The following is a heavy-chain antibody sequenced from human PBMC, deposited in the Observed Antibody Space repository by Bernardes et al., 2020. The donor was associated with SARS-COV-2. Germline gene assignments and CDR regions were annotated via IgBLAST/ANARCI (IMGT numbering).Heavy chain of an antibody. CDR3: AKFLAGSSPHRTGATNYFDY. CDR2: LSGSGTTT. CDR1: GFTFSSYA. Sequence: GGSLRLSCAASGFTFSSYAMNWVRQAPGKGLEWVSGLSGSGTTTYYADSVKGRFTISRDNSRNTLYLQMKSLSAEDTAVYYCAKFLAGSSPHRTGATNYFDYWGQGTLVTVSS. J-gene: IGHJ4*02. D-gene: IGHD1-26*01. V-gene: IGHV3-23*01.